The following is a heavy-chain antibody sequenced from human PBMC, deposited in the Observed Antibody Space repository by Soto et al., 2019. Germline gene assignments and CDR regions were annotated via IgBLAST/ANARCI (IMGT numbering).Heavy chain of an antibody. CDR3: ARYIPGVRYYGMDV. J-gene: IGHJ6*02. D-gene: IGHD2-2*01. Sequence: EVQLLESGGGLVQPGGSLRLSCAASGFTFSSYAMKWVQAPGKGLEWVSLIGESGTPTYYADSVKGRFTISRDNSGNTLFLEMYSLRAEDTAVYYCARYIPGVRYYGMDVWGQGTTVTVSS. V-gene: IGHV3-23*01. CDR1: GFTFSSYA. CDR2: IGESGTPT.